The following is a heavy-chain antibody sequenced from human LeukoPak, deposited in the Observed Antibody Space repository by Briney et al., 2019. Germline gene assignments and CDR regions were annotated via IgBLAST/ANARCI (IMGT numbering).Heavy chain of an antibody. Sequence: PSETLSLTCAVYGGSFSGYYWSWIRQPPGKGLEWIGEINHSGSTNYNPSLKSRVTISVDTSKNQFSLKLSSVTAADTAVYYCARPTGLRYFDWPGGAFDIWGQGTMVTVSS. CDR3: ARPTGLRYFDWPGGAFDI. CDR1: GGSFSGYY. J-gene: IGHJ3*02. CDR2: INHSGST. V-gene: IGHV4-34*01. D-gene: IGHD3-9*01.